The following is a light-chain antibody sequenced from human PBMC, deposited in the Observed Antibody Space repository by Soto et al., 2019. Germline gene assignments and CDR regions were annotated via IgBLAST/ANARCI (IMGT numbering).Light chain of an antibody. CDR1: SSDIGTSP. V-gene: IGLV1-44*01. Sequence: QSVLAQPPSASGTPGQRVTISCSGSSSDIGTSPVNWYQQLPGTAPKLIIYSNYQRPSGVPDRFSGSKSGTSASLAISGLQSEDEADYYCAAWDDSLENYVFGIGTKLTVL. J-gene: IGLJ1*01. CDR3: AAWDDSLENYV. CDR2: SNY.